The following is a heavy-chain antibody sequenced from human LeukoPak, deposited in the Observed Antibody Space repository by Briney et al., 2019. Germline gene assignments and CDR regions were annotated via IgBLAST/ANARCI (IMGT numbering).Heavy chain of an antibody. CDR1: GFTFSSYA. J-gene: IGHJ4*02. D-gene: IGHD6-13*01. Sequence: PGGSLRLSCAASGFTFSSYAMSWVRQAPGKGLEWVSAISGSGGSTYYADSVKGRFTISRDNSKNTLYLQMNSRRAEDTAVYYCAKDPFHSSSWYSFDYWGQGILVTVSS. CDR3: AKDPFHSSSWYSFDY. CDR2: ISGSGGST. V-gene: IGHV3-23*01.